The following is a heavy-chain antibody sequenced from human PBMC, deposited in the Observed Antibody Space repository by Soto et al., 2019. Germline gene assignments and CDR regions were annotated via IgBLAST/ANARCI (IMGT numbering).Heavy chain of an antibody. CDR1: GGSFSGYY. CDR3: ARVVVVVAATPDLYDLGVYFDY. V-gene: IGHV4-34*01. Sequence: QVQLQQWGAGLLKPSETLSLTCAVYGGSFSGYYWSWIRQPPGKGLEWIAEINHSGSTNYNPSLKSRVAISVDTSMNQFSLKLSSVTAADTAVYYCARVVVVVAATPDLYDLGVYFDYWGQGTLVTVSS. D-gene: IGHD2-15*01. CDR2: INHSGST. J-gene: IGHJ4*02.